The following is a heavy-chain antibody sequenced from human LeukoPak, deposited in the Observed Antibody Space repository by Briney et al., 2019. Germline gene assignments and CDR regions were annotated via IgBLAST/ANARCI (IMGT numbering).Heavy chain of an antibody. V-gene: IGHV4-59*08. CDR1: SGSISSYY. CDR3: ARHRNHYTIPTLQFDY. D-gene: IGHD1-14*01. Sequence: SETLSLTCTVSSGSISSYYWSWIRQPPGKGLEWIGYIYYSGSTNYNPSLKSRVTISVDTSKNQFSLKLSSVTAADTAAYYCARHRNHYTIPTLQFDYWGQGTLVTVSS. J-gene: IGHJ4*02. CDR2: IYYSGST.